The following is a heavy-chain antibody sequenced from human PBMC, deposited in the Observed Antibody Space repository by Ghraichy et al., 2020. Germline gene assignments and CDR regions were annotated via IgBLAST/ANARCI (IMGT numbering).Heavy chain of an antibody. J-gene: IGHJ6*02. CDR2: IKQDGSEK. D-gene: IGHD6-13*01. CDR1: GFTFSSYW. CDR3: ARVSSSYYYYYYGMDV. V-gene: IGHV3-7*01. Sequence: GGSLRLSCAASGFTFSSYWMSWVRQAPGKGLERVANIKQDGSEKYYVDSVKGRFTISRDNAKNSLYLQMNSLRAEDTAVYYCARVSSSYYYYYYGMDVWGQGTTVTVSS.